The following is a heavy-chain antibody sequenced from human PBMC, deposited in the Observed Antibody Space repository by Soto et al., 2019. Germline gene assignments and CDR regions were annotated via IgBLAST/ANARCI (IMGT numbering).Heavy chain of an antibody. Sequence: QLQLQESGPGLVKPSETLSLTCTVSGGSISSSSYYWGWIRQPPGQGLEWIGSIYYSGSTYYNPSHKSRGTISVDTSKNQFSLKLSSVTAADTAVYYCARLKGLIDYWGQGTLVTVSS. CDR2: IYYSGST. J-gene: IGHJ4*02. CDR3: ARLKGLIDY. CDR1: GGSISSSSYY. V-gene: IGHV4-39*01.